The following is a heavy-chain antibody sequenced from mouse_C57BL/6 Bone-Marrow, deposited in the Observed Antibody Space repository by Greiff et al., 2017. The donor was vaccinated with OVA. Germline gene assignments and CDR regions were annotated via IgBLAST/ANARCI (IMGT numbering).Heavy chain of an antibody. CDR1: GYTFTSYW. J-gene: IGHJ4*01. V-gene: IGHV1-59*01. D-gene: IGHD1-1*01. Sequence: VKLQQPGAELVRPGTSVKLSCKASGYTFTSYWMHWVKQRPGQGLEWIGVIDPSDSYTNYNQKFKGKATLTVDTSSSTAYMQLSSLTSEDSAVYDCAALYCGSSFYYAMDYWGQGTSVTVSA. CDR2: IDPSDSYT. CDR3: AALYCGSSFYYAMDY.